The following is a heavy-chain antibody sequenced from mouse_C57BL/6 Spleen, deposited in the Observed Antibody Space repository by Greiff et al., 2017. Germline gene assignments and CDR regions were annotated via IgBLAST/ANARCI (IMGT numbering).Heavy chain of an antibody. CDR2: INPSSGYT. CDR1: GYTFTSYW. D-gene: IGHD2-4*01. CDR3: ANYDYDEGFAY. V-gene: IGHV1-7*01. Sequence: VQLQQSGAELAKPGASVKLSCKASGYTFTSYWMHWVKQRPGQGLEWIRYINPSSGYTKYNQKFKDKATLTADKSSSTAYMQLSSLTYEDSAVYYCANYDYDEGFAYWGQGTLVTVSA. J-gene: IGHJ3*01.